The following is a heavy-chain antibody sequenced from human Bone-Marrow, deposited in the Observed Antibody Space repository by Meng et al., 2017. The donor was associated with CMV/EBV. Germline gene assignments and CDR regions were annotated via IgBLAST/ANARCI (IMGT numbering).Heavy chain of an antibody. J-gene: IGHJ4*02. CDR1: GFTFSSYS. V-gene: IGHV3-21*03. Sequence: GESLKISCAASGFTFSSYSMNWVRQAPGKGLEWVSSISSSSSYIYYADSVKGRFTISRDNAKNSLYLQMNSLRAEDTAVYYCTTDWFYCLPDWGQGTQVTVSS. CDR2: ISSSSSYI. D-gene: IGHD2/OR15-2a*01. CDR3: TTDWFYCLPD.